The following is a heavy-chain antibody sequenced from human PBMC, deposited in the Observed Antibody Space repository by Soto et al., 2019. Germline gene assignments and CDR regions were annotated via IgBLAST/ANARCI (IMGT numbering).Heavy chain of an antibody. Sequence: EVHLVESGGGLVKPGGSLRLSCAASGFTLSDYSMNWFRQAPGKGLEWVASISRNKTYINYSDSVKGRFTISRDNAKNSLYLQMNSLRAEDTAIYYCARDIRVFDFWGQGSLVTVSS. V-gene: IGHV3-21*01. CDR2: ISRNKTYI. CDR1: GFTLSDYS. J-gene: IGHJ4*02. CDR3: ARDIRVFDF.